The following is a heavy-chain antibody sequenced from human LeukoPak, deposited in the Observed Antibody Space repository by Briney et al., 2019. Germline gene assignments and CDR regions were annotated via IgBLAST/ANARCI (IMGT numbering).Heavy chain of an antibody. CDR2: INPNSGGT. CDR1: GYTFTGYY. V-gene: IGHV1-2*02. D-gene: IGHD4-17*01. J-gene: IGHJ3*02. CDR3: ARERDDYGDYAFDI. Sequence: ASVKVSCKASGYTFTGYYMHWVRQAPGQGLEWMGWINPNSGGTNYAQKFQGRVTMTRDTSISTAYMELSRLRSDDTAVYYCARERDDYGDYAFDIWGQGTMVTVSS.